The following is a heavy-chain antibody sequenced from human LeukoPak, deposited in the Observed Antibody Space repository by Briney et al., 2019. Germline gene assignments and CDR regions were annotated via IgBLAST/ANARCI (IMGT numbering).Heavy chain of an antibody. V-gene: IGHV1-2*02. CDR1: VYTFTGYD. J-gene: IGHJ4*02. D-gene: IGHD6-19*01. CDR3: ASSGSGWSSAFDY. Sequence: ASVKVSCKASVYTFTGYDMHWVRQAPGQGLEWMGWINPNSGGTNYAQKFQGRVTMTRDTSISTAYMELSRLRSDDTAVYYCASSGSGWSSAFDYWGQGTLVTVSS. CDR2: INPNSGGT.